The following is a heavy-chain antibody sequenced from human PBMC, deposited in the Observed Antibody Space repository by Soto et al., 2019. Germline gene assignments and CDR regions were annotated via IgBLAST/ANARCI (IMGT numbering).Heavy chain of an antibody. CDR2: IYYSGTT. J-gene: IGHJ4*02. Sequence: PSETLSLTCIVSGGSMSNYYWNWIRQSPGKGLEWIGYIYYSGTTNYNPSLKSRVTISIDTSKNQVSLNLTSVTSADTAVYYCARDQDLGYWGQGTLVTVSS. CDR1: GGSMSNYY. D-gene: IGHD3-10*01. CDR3: ARDQDLGY. V-gene: IGHV4-59*01.